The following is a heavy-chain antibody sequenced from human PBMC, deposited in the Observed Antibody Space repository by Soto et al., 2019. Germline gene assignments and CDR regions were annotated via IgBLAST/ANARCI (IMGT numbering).Heavy chain of an antibody. J-gene: IGHJ4*02. CDR1: GFTFSSYG. D-gene: IGHD3-3*01. Sequence: GGSLRLSCAASGFTFSSYGMHWVRQAPGKGLEWVAVISYDGSNKYYADSVKGRFTISRDNSKNTLYLQMNSLRAEDTAVYYCAKAIFGVVNLFDYWGQGTLVTVSS. CDR3: AKAIFGVVNLFDY. V-gene: IGHV3-30*18. CDR2: ISYDGSNK.